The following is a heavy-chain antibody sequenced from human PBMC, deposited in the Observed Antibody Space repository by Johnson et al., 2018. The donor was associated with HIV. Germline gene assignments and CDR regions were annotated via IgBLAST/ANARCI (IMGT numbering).Heavy chain of an antibody. CDR2: ITGSGGNT. CDR3: ARVVVITYHDAFDI. V-gene: IGHV3-23*04. D-gene: IGHD3-22*01. J-gene: IGHJ3*02. Sequence: VLLVESGGGLVQPGGSLRLSCAASGFTFSSYWMSWVRQAPGKGLEWVSSITGSGGNTYDADSVKGRFTISRDNSKNTLYLQMNSLRAEDTAVYYCARVVVITYHDAFDIWGQGTMVTVSS. CDR1: GFTFSSYW.